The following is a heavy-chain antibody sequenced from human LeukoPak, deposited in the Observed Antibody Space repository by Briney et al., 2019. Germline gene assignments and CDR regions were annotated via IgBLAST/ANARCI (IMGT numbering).Heavy chain of an antibody. CDR2: ISYDGSNK. J-gene: IGHJ4*02. CDR3: AKDVGAVATLNY. CDR1: GFTLSSYG. Sequence: GRSLRLSCAASGFTLSSYGMHWVRQAPGKGLEWVAVISYDGSNKYYADSVKGRFTISRDNSKNTLYLQMNSLRAEDTAVYYCAKDVGAVATLNYWGQGTLVTVSS. V-gene: IGHV3-30*18. D-gene: IGHD5-12*01.